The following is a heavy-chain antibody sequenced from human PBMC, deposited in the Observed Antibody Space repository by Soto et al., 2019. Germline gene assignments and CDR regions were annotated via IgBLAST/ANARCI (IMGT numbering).Heavy chain of an antibody. CDR1: GFTFSSYA. D-gene: IGHD6-19*01. Sequence: GGSLRLSCAASGFTFSSYAMSWVRQAPGKGLEWVSAISGSGGSTYYADSVKGRFTISRDNSKNTLYLQMNSLRAEDTAVYYCAKDRQPWGTRVLHKKGQWLVRVWFDPWGQGTLVTVSS. CDR2: ISGSGGST. V-gene: IGHV3-23*01. CDR3: AKDRQPWGTRVLHKKGQWLVRVWFDP. J-gene: IGHJ5*02.